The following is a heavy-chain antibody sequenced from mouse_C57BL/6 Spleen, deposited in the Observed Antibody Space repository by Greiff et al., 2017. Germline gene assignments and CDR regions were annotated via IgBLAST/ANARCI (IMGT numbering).Heavy chain of an antibody. D-gene: IGHD2-2*01. J-gene: IGHJ2*01. CDR2: INPSTGGT. CDR1: GYSFTGYY. Sequence: EVQVVESGPELVKPGASVKISCKASGYSFTGYYMNWVKQSPEKSLEWIGEINPSTGGTTYTQKFKAKATLTVDKSSSTACMQLKLLTSEDSAVYYCARKGSDYGYGGYFDYWGQGTTLTVSS. CDR3: ARKGSDYGYGGYFDY. V-gene: IGHV1-42*01.